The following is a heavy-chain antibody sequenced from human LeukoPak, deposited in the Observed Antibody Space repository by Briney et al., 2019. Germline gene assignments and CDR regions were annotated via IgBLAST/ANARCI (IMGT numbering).Heavy chain of an antibody. CDR3: AKSFSSSAMDVFLAN. D-gene: IGHD3-3*01. CDR1: GFTFSTYA. Sequence: SGGSLRLSCAASGFTFSTYAMTWVRQAPGKGLEWVSAISASGGSTNYVDSVKGRFTISRDNSKSTLYLQMNSLRAEDTAVYYCAKSFSSSAMDVFLANWGQGTLVTVSS. V-gene: IGHV3-23*01. CDR2: ISASGGST. J-gene: IGHJ4*02.